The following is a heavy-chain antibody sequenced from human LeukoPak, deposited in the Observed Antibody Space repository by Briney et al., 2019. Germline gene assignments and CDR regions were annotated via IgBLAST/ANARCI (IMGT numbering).Heavy chain of an antibody. D-gene: IGHD2-15*01. Sequence: SPSETLSLTCSVSGGSIRSGDHHWAWVRQPPGKGLEFIGSLDESGRPYYNRPLKSRVSISGDTSGKQFSLNLTSVTAADTAVCFCARDLGGYPFFMDVWGRGTTVIVSS. CDR2: LDESGRP. J-gene: IGHJ6*03. V-gene: IGHV4-39*07. CDR3: ARDLGGYPFFMDV. CDR1: GGSIRSGDHH.